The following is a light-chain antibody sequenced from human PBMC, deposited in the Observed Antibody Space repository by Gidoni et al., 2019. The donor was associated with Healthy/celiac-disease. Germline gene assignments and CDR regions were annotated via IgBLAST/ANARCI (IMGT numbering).Light chain of an antibody. J-gene: IGKJ1*01. V-gene: IGKV1-5*03. Sequence: DIQMTQCPSTLSASVGDRVTITCRASQSISSWLAWYQQKPGKAPKLLIYKASSLESGVPSRFGGSGSGTEFTLTISSLQPDDFATYYCQQYNSYSRTFGQGTKVEIK. CDR3: QQYNSYSRT. CDR1: QSISSW. CDR2: KAS.